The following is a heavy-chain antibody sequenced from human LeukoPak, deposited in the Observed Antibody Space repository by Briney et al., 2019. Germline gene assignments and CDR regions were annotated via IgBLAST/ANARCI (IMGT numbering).Heavy chain of an antibody. CDR2: MNPNSGNT. J-gene: IGHJ6*03. CDR3: ARALGGRYFDWLPKYYYYYYMDV. CDR1: GYTFTSYD. V-gene: IGHV1-8*01. D-gene: IGHD3-9*01. Sequence: ASVKVSCKASGYTFTSYDINWVRQATGQGLEWMGWMNPNSGNTSYAQRFQGRVTMTRNTSISTAYMELSSLRSEDTAVYYCARALGGRYFDWLPKYYYYYYMDVWGKGTTVTISS.